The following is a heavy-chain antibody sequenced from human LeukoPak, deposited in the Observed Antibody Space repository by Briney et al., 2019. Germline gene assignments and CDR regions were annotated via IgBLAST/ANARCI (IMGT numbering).Heavy chain of an antibody. D-gene: IGHD3-10*01. CDR1: GFTFSSYS. CDR2: ISSSSSYI. Sequence: GGSLRLSCAASGFTFSSYSMNWVRQAPGKGLEWVSSISSSSSYIYYADSVKGRFTISRDNAKNSLYLQMNSLRAEDTAVYYCARDMGHYYGSGSYWDYWGQGTLVTVSS. CDR3: ARDMGHYYGSGSYWDY. J-gene: IGHJ4*02. V-gene: IGHV3-21*01.